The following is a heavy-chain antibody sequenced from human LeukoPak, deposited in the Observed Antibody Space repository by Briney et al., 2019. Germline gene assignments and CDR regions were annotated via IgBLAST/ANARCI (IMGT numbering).Heavy chain of an antibody. D-gene: IGHD3-16*02. Sequence: GGSLRLSCAASGFTFDDYAMHWVRQAPGKGLEWVSGISWSGGSIGYADSVKGRFTISRDNAKNSLYLQMNSLRAEDTALYYCAKGRFGGVIGSAPYFDYWGQGTLVTVSS. V-gene: IGHV3-9*01. CDR2: ISWSGGSI. CDR3: AKGRFGGVIGSAPYFDY. CDR1: GFTFDDYA. J-gene: IGHJ4*02.